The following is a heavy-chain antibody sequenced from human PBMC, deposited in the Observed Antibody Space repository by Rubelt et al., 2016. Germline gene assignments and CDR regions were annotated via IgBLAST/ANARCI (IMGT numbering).Heavy chain of an antibody. V-gene: IGHV3-15*01. CDR2: IKSNSNGGTT. CDR3: AKYPFDDSTWYLDS. D-gene: IGHD6-13*01. Sequence: GGLVKPGGSLRLSCTVSGFTFSDAWMSWVRQAPGKGLEWVGRIKSNSNGGTTDYAAPVKGRFTISRDDSENTLYLQMNSLRAEDAAVYYCAKYPFDDSTWYLDSWGQGTLVTVSS. J-gene: IGHJ4*02. CDR1: GFTFSDAW.